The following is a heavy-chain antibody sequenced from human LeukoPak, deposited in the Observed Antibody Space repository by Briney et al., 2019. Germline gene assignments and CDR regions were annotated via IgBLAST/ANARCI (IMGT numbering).Heavy chain of an antibody. CDR2: ISAYNGNT. D-gene: IGHD3-22*01. V-gene: IGHV1-18*01. J-gene: IGHJ3*02. CDR1: GYTFTSYG. CDR3: ATNNPPGSGYYYFNAFDI. Sequence: ASVKVSCKASGYTFTSYGISWVRQAPGQGLEWMGWISAYNGNTNYAQKLQGRVTMTEDTSTDTAYMELSSLRSEDTAVYYCATNNPPGSGYYYFNAFDIWGQGTMVTVSS.